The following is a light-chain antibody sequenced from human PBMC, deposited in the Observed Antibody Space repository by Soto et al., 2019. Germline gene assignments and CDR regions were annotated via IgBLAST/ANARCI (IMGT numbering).Light chain of an antibody. V-gene: IGKV1-5*03. J-gene: IGKJ4*01. Sequence: DIQMTQSPSTLSRSVGDRVTISCRASQTISSWLAWYQQKPGKAPKLLIYKASTLKSGVPSRFSGSGSGTDFTLTISSLQPEDFATYYCQQLSRYPLTFGGGTKVDIK. CDR3: QQLSRYPLT. CDR2: KAS. CDR1: QTISSW.